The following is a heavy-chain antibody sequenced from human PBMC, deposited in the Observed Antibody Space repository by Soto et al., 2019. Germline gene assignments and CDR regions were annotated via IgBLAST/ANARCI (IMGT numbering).Heavy chain of an antibody. CDR2: IGPDGSRT. CDR1: GFTFSAYG. V-gene: IGHV3-64*01. Sequence: GGSLRLSCAASGFTFSAYGIHWVRQAPGKGLEYVSAIGPDGSRTYYANSVKGRLTISRDNSKNTLYLQMGSLTAADTAVYYCARQALGGGYYYYMDVWGEGTTVTVSS. D-gene: IGHD1-26*01. CDR3: ARQALGGGYYYYMDV. J-gene: IGHJ6*03.